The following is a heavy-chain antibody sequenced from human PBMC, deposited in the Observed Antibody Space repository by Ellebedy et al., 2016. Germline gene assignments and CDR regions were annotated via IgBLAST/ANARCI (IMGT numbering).Heavy chain of an antibody. V-gene: IGHV3-9*01. Sequence: SLKISXAASGFTFDDYAMHWVRQAPGKGLEWVSGISWNSGSIGYADSVKGRFTISRDNAKNSLYLQMNSLRAEDTALYYCAKGAGYSYGGTYLGYWGQGTLVTVSS. J-gene: IGHJ4*02. CDR1: GFTFDDYA. CDR3: AKGAGYSYGGTYLGY. D-gene: IGHD5-18*01. CDR2: ISWNSGSI.